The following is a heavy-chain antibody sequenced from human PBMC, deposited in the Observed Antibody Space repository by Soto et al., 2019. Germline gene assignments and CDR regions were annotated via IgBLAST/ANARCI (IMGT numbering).Heavy chain of an antibody. CDR3: ARSKYIDY. J-gene: IGHJ4*02. D-gene: IGHD4-4*01. CDR1: GFTFSSYN. Sequence: GGSLRLSCIVSGFTFSSYNMNWVRQAPGKGLEWVTYISGSGSTIYYADSVKGRFTISRDNVKNSLYLQMSSLRDEDTAVYYCARSKYIDYWGQGTLVTVSS. CDR2: ISGSGSTI. V-gene: IGHV3-48*02.